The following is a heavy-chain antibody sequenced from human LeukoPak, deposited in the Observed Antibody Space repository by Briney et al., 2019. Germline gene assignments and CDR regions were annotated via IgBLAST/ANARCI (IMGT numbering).Heavy chain of an antibody. Sequence: PGGSLRLSCAASGFPFSSYAMNWVRQAPGKGLEWVSSISSSSSYIYYADSVKGRFTISRDNAKNSLYLQMNSLRAEDTAVYYCAGSGRRSSPNWFDPWGQGTLVTVSS. J-gene: IGHJ5*02. CDR1: GFPFSSYA. CDR3: AGSGRRSSPNWFDP. D-gene: IGHD1-26*01. CDR2: ISSSSSYI. V-gene: IGHV3-21*01.